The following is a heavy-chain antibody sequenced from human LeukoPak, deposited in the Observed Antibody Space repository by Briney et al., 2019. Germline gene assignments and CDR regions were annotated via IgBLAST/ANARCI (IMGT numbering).Heavy chain of an antibody. D-gene: IGHD3-3*01. V-gene: IGHV4-4*02. CDR1: GGTIRSRKW. CDR2: IDHSWTI. J-gene: IGHJ4*02. CDR3: ARRSFYDFWLGHPFDY. Sequence: SDTLSLICAVSGGTIRSRKWRSWVRPRPGKGLEWIGEIDHSWTIKYNPSLKSRLTISVDSSKNQFSLKLSSVTAADTAVYYCARRSFYDFWLGHPFDYWGQGTLVAVSS.